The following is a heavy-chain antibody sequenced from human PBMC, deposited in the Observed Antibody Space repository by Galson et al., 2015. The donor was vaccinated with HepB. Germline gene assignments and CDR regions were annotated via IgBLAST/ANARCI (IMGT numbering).Heavy chain of an antibody. J-gene: IGHJ4*02. V-gene: IGHV3-23*01. D-gene: IGHD2-21*02. Sequence: SLRLSCAASGFKFNIYAMSWVRQAPGRGLEWVSGISGTGDTTYYADSVKGRFTISRDNSKNTLYLQMSSLRAEDTAVYYCAKRLQSLNDRRLSNFDYWGQGTLVTVSS. CDR1: GFKFNIYA. CDR3: AKRLQSLNDRRLSNFDY. CDR2: ISGTGDTT.